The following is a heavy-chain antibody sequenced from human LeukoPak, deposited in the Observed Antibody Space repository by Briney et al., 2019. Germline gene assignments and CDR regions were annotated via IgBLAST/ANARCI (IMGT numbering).Heavy chain of an antibody. CDR3: ARSRATWGNIDY. CDR1: GFTVSSNY. V-gene: IGHV3-13*01. Sequence: GGSLRLSCAASGFTVSSNYMSWVRQAPGKGLEWVSVIGTAGDTYYPASMKGRFTISREDAKNSLYLQMNGLSPGDTAVYYCARSRATWGNIDYWGQGALVIVSS. J-gene: IGHJ4*02. D-gene: IGHD3-16*01. CDR2: IGTAGDT.